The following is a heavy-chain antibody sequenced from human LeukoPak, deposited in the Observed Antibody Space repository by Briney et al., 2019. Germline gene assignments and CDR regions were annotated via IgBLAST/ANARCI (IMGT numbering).Heavy chain of an antibody. Sequence: KPSETLSLTCTVSGASISSNTYYWAWIRQSPGKGLEWIGSIFNDGITFYNPSLTSRVTMSVDTSQNQFSLKLSSVTAADTAMYYCARNMTVILVAERTDAFDIWGQGTMVTVSS. CDR1: GASISSNTYY. J-gene: IGHJ3*02. D-gene: IGHD3-22*01. V-gene: IGHV4-39*01. CDR3: ARNMTVILVAERTDAFDI. CDR2: IFNDGIT.